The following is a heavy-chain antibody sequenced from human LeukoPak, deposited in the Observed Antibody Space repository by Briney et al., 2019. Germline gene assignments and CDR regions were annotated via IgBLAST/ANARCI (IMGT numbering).Heavy chain of an antibody. CDR3: ARDVRDILTGHDGAGYAFDI. CDR1: GYTFTSYY. Sequence: ASVNVSCKTSGYTFTSYYIHWVRQAPGQGLEWTGGTIPIFGTANYAQKFQGRVTITADESTSTAYMELSSLRSEDTAVYYCARDVRDILTGHDGAGYAFDIWGQGTMVTVSS. CDR2: TIPIFGTA. J-gene: IGHJ3*02. D-gene: IGHD3-9*01. V-gene: IGHV1-69*13.